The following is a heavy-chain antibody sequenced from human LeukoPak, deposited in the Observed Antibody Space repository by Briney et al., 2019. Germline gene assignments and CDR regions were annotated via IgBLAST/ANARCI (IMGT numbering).Heavy chain of an antibody. D-gene: IGHD3-22*01. Sequence: ASVKVSCKASGYTFSSYDINWVRQATGQGLEWMGWMNPNSGNTGYAQKFQGRVNMTRNTSISTAYMELSSLRSEDTAVYYCARGVGYTYYYDSSGYYVDYWGQGTLVTVSS. CDR1: GYTFSSYD. CDR3: ARGVGYTYYYDSSGYYVDY. V-gene: IGHV1-8*01. CDR2: MNPNSGNT. J-gene: IGHJ4*02.